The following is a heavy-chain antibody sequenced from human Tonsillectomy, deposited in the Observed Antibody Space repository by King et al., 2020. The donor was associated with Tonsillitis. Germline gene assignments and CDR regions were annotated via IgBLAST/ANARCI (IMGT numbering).Heavy chain of an antibody. CDR3: ARGCGGKRDPGYCSGGTCGRYFDL. Sequence: VQLQESGPGLVKPSQTLSLTCTVSGGSISSGSYYWSWIRQPAGKGLEWIGRIDSSGNTNYNSSLKSRVTILVDTSKNHFSLKLTSVTAADTAVYYCARGCGGKRDPGYCSGGTCGRYFDLWGRGTLVTVSS. CDR1: GGSISSGSYY. CDR2: IDSSGNT. V-gene: IGHV4-61*02. J-gene: IGHJ2*01. D-gene: IGHD2-15*01.